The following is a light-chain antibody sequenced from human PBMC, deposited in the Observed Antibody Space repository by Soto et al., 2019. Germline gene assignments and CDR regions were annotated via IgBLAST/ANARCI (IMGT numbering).Light chain of an antibody. CDR1: SGSVSTSYY. CDR3: VLYMGSGISV. V-gene: IGLV8-61*01. Sequence: QAVVTQEPSFSVSPGGTVTLTCGLSSGSVSTSYYPHWHQQTPGQAPRTLIYSTNTRSSGVPDRFSGSILGNKAALTITGAQADDESDYYCVLYMGSGISVFGGGTKLTVL. J-gene: IGLJ3*02. CDR2: STN.